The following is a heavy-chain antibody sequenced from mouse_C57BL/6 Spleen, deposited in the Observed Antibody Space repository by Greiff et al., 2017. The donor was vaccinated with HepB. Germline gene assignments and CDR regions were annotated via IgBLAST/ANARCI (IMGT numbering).Heavy chain of an antibody. CDR3: ARDAPYYYGSSWYFDV. D-gene: IGHD1-1*01. J-gene: IGHJ1*03. V-gene: IGHV5-4*01. CDR1: GFTFSSYA. CDR2: ISDGGSYT. Sequence: EVKVVESGGGLVKPGGSLKLSCAASGFTFSSYAVSWVRQTPEKRLEWVATISDGGSYTYYPDNVKGRFTISRDNAKNNLYLQMSHLKSEDTAMYYCARDAPYYYGSSWYFDVWGTGTTVTVSS.